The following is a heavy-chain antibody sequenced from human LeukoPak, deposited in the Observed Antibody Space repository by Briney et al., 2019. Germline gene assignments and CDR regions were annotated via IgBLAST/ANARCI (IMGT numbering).Heavy chain of an antibody. D-gene: IGHD1-7*01. CDR3: ARLSGTRIAQNYYYYYMDV. J-gene: IGHJ6*03. CDR1: GYTFTSYG. Sequence: ASVKVSCKASGYTFTSYGISWVRQAPGQGLEWMGWISAYNGNTNYAQKLQGRVTMTTDTSTSTAYMELRSLRSVDTAVYYCARLSGTRIAQNYYYYYMDVWGKGTTVTVSS. CDR2: ISAYNGNT. V-gene: IGHV1-18*01.